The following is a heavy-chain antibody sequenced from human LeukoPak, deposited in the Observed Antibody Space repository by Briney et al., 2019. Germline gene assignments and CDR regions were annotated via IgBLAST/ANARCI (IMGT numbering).Heavy chain of an antibody. V-gene: IGHV1-46*01. CDR2: INPSGGST. CDR1: GYTFTTYY. J-gene: IGHJ4*02. Sequence: ASVKVSCKASGYTFTTYYIHWVRQASGQGLERMGIINPSGGSTSYAQKFQGRVTMTRDTSTSTVYMELSSLRSEDTAVYYCARDSAIIFDYWGQGTLVTVSS. D-gene: IGHD2/OR15-2a*01. CDR3: ARDSAIIFDY.